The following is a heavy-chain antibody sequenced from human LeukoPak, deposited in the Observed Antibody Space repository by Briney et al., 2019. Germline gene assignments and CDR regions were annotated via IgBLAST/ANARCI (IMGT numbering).Heavy chain of an antibody. V-gene: IGHV4-4*02. CDR3: ARTYYDFWSGYIHYFDY. CDR1: GGSISSSNW. CDR2: IYHSGST. J-gene: IGHJ4*02. Sequence: SETLSLTCAVSGGSISSSNWWSWIRQPPGKGLEWIGEIYHSGSTNYNPSLKSRVTISVDKSKTQFSLKLSSVTAADTAVYYCARTYYDFWSGYIHYFDYWGQGTLVTVSA. D-gene: IGHD3-3*01.